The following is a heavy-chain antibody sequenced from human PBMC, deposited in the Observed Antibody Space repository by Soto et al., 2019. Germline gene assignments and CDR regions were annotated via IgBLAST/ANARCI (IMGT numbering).Heavy chain of an antibody. CDR3: AKVTWNHPSGGDY. CDR2: ISTGRTAV. V-gene: IGHV3-48*01. J-gene: IGHJ4*02. CDR1: GFDFNDFG. D-gene: IGHD1-1*01. Sequence: GGSLRLSCAASGFDFNDFGMNWVRHAPGKGLEWIAFISTGRTAVYYADSVKGRFIISRDDAKNSLDLHMSSLRAEDTAVYYCAKVTWNHPSGGDYWGQGTLVTVSS.